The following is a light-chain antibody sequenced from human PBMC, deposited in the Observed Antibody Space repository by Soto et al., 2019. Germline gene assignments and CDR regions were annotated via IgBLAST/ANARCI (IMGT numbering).Light chain of an antibody. Sequence: EIVLTQSPGTLSLSPGERATLSCRASQSVSSSYLAWYQQKPGQAPRHLIYDASSRATGIPDRLSGSGSEPDFTLTISRLEPEDFAVYYCQQYGSSPPTFGQRTKVEIK. CDR1: QSVSSSY. CDR3: QQYGSSPPT. CDR2: DAS. J-gene: IGKJ1*01. V-gene: IGKV3-20*01.